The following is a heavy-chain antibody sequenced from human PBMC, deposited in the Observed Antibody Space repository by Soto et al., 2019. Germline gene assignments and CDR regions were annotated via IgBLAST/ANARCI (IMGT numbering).Heavy chain of an antibody. CDR1: GFTFSSYG. CDR2: ISYDGSNK. J-gene: IGHJ4*02. Sequence: GGSLRLSCAASGFTFSSYGMHWVRQAPGKGLEWVAVISYDGSNKYYADSVKGRFTISRDNSKNTLYLQMNSLRAEDTAVYYCAKDLAYSGSYGLDYWGQGTLVTVSS. D-gene: IGHD1-26*01. CDR3: AKDLAYSGSYGLDY. V-gene: IGHV3-30*18.